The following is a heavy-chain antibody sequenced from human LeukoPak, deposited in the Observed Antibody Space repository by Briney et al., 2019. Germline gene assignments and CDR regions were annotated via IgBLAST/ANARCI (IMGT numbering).Heavy chain of an antibody. CDR1: GGTFSSYA. CDR3: ARVGSSSSLFTFGY. J-gene: IGHJ4*02. Sequence: SVKVSCKASGGTFSSYAISWVRQAPRQGLEWTGEIIPIFGTANYAQKFQGRVTITTDESTSTAYMELSSLRSEDTAVYYCARVGSSSSLFTFGYWGQGTLVTVSS. CDR2: IIPIFGTA. D-gene: IGHD6-6*01. V-gene: IGHV1-69*05.